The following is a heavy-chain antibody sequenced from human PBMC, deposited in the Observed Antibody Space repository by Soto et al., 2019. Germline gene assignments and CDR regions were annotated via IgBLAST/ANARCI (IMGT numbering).Heavy chain of an antibody. CDR1: GGSINNVHYY. CDR2: IYDGGNT. V-gene: IGHV4-30-4*01. CDR3: PRGVCGDKVDF. J-gene: IGHJ4*02. D-gene: IGHD7-27*01. Sequence: QVQLQESGPGLVKPSQTLALTCTVSGGSINNVHYYWGWIRQSPDKGLEWIGHIYDGGNTYNNPSLESRASILIDTSKHQVPLKLASASAADTAVSYCPRGVCGDKVDFWGQGTLVTVSS.